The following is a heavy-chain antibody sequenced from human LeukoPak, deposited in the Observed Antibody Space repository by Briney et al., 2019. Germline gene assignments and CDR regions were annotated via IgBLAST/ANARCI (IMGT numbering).Heavy chain of an antibody. Sequence: SETLSLTCTVSGGSISRYYWSWIRQPPGKGLEWIGYIYYSGSTNYNPSLKSRVTISVDTSKNQFSLKLSSVTAADTAVYYCARSHYYGSGSPWNFDYWGQGTLVTVSS. CDR1: GGSISRYY. CDR2: IYYSGST. D-gene: IGHD3-10*01. CDR3: ARSHYYGSGSPWNFDY. J-gene: IGHJ4*02. V-gene: IGHV4-59*08.